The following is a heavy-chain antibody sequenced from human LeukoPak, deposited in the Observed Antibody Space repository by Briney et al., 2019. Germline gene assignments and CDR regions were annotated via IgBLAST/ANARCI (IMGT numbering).Heavy chain of an antibody. J-gene: IGHJ4*02. V-gene: IGHV1-18*01. CDR1: GYTFTSYG. Sequence: VASVKVSCKASGYTFTSYGISWVRQAPGQGLEWMGWISAYNGNTNYAQKLQGRVTMTTDTSTSTAYMELRSLRSDDTAVYYCARDSIKDYGGNVDDYWGQGTLVTVSS. CDR3: ARDSIKDYGGNVDDY. D-gene: IGHD4-23*01. CDR2: ISAYNGNT.